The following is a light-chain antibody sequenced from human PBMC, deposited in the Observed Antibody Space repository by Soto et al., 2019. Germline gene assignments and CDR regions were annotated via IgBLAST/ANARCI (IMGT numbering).Light chain of an antibody. CDR3: HQYGSSPQYT. J-gene: IGKJ2*01. CDR1: QSVSSIY. Sequence: EIVLTQSPATLSLSPGERATLSCGASQSVSSIYLAWYQQKPGLAPRLLIYDASTRATGIPDRFSGSGSGTDFTLTISRLEPEDFAVYYCHQYGSSPQYTFGQGTKLEIK. CDR2: DAS. V-gene: IGKV3D-20*01.